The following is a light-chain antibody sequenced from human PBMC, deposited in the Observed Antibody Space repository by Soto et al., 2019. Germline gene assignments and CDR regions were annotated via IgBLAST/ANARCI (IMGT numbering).Light chain of an antibody. CDR1: RSVLFSSDSENY. Sequence: DIVMTQSPDSLAVSLGERATINCKSSRSVLFSSDSENYLTWYQQKPGQPPKLLIYWASTRESGVPDRFSGSGSGTDFTLTISSLQAEDVAGDYCQQYYSSPYTVGQGTKLEI. CDR2: WAS. V-gene: IGKV4-1*01. J-gene: IGKJ2*01. CDR3: QQYYSSPYT.